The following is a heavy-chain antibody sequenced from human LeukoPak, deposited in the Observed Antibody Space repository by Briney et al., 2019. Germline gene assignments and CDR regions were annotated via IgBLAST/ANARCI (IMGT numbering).Heavy chain of an antibody. J-gene: IGHJ4*02. Sequence: SETLSLTCTVSGGSISSYYWSWIRQPAGKGLEWIGRIYTSGSTNYNPSLKSRVTMSVDTSKNQFSLKLSSVTAADTAVYYCARDGPHPWGSSWSAFDYWGQGTLVTVSS. CDR2: IYTSGST. CDR3: ARDGPHPWGSSWSAFDY. CDR1: GGSISSYY. D-gene: IGHD6-13*01. V-gene: IGHV4-4*07.